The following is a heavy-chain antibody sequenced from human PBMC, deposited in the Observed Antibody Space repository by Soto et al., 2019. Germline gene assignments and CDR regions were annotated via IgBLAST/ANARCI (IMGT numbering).Heavy chain of an antibody. CDR2: ISYDGSNK. CDR1: GFTFSSYG. J-gene: IGHJ4*02. V-gene: IGHV3-30*18. CDR3: AKDRWYYDSSGYPDFDY. Sequence: QVQLVESGGGVVQPGRSLRLSCAASGFTFSSYGMHWVRQAPGKGLEWVAVISYDGSNKYYADSVKGRFTISRDNSKNTLYLQMNSLRAEDTAVYYCAKDRWYYDSSGYPDFDYWGQGTLVTVSS. D-gene: IGHD3-22*01.